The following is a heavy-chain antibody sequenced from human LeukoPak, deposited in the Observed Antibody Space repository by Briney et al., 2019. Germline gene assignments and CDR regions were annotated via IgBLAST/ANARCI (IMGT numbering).Heavy chain of an antibody. J-gene: IGHJ4*02. CDR2: INPSDGGA. D-gene: IGHD2-21*01. CDR3: ARELPSTYYFDY. Sequence: ASVKISCKASGYSFTTYFIHWMRQAPGQGLEWMGRINPSDGGAMYTQKFQGRVTMTRDTSTTTFYMELSSLTSEDAAIYYCARELPSTYYFDYWGQGTLVAVS. CDR1: GYSFTTYF. V-gene: IGHV1-46*01.